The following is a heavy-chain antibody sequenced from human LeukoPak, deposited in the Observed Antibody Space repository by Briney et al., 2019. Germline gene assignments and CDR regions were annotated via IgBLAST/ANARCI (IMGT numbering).Heavy chain of an antibody. CDR2: ISGSGGST. J-gene: IGHJ4*02. D-gene: IGHD3-10*01. Sequence: GGSLRLSCAASGFTFSSYAMSWVRLAPGKGLEWVSAISGSGGSTYYADSVKGRFTISRDNSKNTLYLQMNSLRAEDTAVYYCAKHGSGSYLSYFDYWGQGTLVTVSS. CDR3: AKHGSGSYLSYFDY. V-gene: IGHV3-23*01. CDR1: GFTFSSYA.